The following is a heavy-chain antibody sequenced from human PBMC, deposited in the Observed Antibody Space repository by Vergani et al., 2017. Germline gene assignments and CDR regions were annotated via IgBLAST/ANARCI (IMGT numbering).Heavy chain of an antibody. CDR3: AIVTDYYDRSGYYLDY. V-gene: IGHV1-24*01. Sequence: QVQLVQSGSEVRKPGASVKVSCQVSGYSLTELTIHWVRQAPGKGLEWMVGFDPEHGEVTFAHHIQGRVTMTEDRSTDTAYMELSSLRPEDTALYYCAIVTDYYDRSGYYLDYWGQGTLVTVSS. D-gene: IGHD3-22*01. CDR2: FDPEHGEV. J-gene: IGHJ4*02. CDR1: GYSLTELT.